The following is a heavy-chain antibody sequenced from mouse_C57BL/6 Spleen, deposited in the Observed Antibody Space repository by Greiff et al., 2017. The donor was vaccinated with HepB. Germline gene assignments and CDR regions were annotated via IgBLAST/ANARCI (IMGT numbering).Heavy chain of an antibody. J-gene: IGHJ2*01. Sequence: QVQLQQPGAELVRPGSSVKLSCKASGYTFTSYWMHWVKQRPIQGLEWIGNIDPSDSETHYNQKFKDKATLTVDKSSSTAYMQLSSLTSEDSAVYDCARFCSSPYFDYWGQGTTLTVSS. V-gene: IGHV1-52*01. CDR2: IDPSDSET. D-gene: IGHD1-1*01. CDR3: ARFCSSPYFDY. CDR1: GYTFTSYW.